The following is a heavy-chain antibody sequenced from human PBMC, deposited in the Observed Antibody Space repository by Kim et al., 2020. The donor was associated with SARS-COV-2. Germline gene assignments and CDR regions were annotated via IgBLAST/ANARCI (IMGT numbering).Heavy chain of an antibody. CDR2: INHSGST. J-gene: IGHJ6*02. Sequence: SETLSLTCAVYGGSFSGYYWSWIRQPPGKGLEWIGEINHSGSTNYNPSLKSRVTISVDTSKNQFSPKLSSVTAADTAVYYCARANMVRGGTYYYYYGMDVWGQGTTVTVSS. D-gene: IGHD3-10*01. CDR1: GGSFSGYY. CDR3: ARANMVRGGTYYYYYGMDV. V-gene: IGHV4-34*01.